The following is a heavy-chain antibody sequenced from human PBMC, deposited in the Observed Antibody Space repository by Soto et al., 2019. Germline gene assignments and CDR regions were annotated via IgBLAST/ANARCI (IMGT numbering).Heavy chain of an antibody. Sequence: ASVKVSCKASGYTFTGYYMHWVRQAPGQGLEWMGWINPNSGGTNYAQKFQGRVTITADKSTSTAYMELSSLRSEDTAVYYCAREGKQWHDAFDIWGQGTMVTVSS. CDR3: AREGKQWHDAFDI. CDR2: INPNSGGT. CDR1: GYTFTGYY. V-gene: IGHV1-2*02. D-gene: IGHD6-19*01. J-gene: IGHJ3*02.